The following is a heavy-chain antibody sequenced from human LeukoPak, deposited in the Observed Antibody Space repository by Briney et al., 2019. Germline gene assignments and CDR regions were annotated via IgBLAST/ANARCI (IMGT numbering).Heavy chain of an antibody. V-gene: IGHV1-2*02. J-gene: IGHJ4*02. CDR1: GYSFTGYY. CDR2: INPDSGGT. Sequence: ASVKVSCKASGYSFTGYYMHWVRQAPGQGLEWMGWINPDSGGTNYAQKFQGRVTMTRDTSISTAYMDLSRLRSDDTAVYYCASLAGAATGRWVDYWAREPWSPSPQ. D-gene: IGHD6-13*01. CDR3: ASLAGAATGRWVDY.